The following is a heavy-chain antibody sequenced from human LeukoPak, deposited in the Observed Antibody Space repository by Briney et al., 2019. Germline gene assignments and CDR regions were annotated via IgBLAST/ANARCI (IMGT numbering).Heavy chain of an antibody. CDR1: GGSFSGYY. J-gene: IGHJ4*02. V-gene: IGHV4-34*01. CDR2: INHSGST. Sequence: SETLSLTCAVYGGSFSGYYWSWIRQPPGKGLEWIGEINHSGSTNYNPSLKSRVTISVDTSKNQFSLKLSSVTAADTAVYYCAEGSTTRSSPIDYWGQGTLVTVSS. D-gene: IGHD1-14*01. CDR3: AEGSTTRSSPIDY.